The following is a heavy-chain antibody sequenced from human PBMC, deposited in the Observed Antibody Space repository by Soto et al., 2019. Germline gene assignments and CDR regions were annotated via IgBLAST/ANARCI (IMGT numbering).Heavy chain of an antibody. Sequence: QVQLVESGGGVVQPGGSLRLSCAASGFTFSTYGIHWVRQAPGKGLEWVAVISHDGSHKYYADSVKGRFTISRDNSKNTVYLQMNSLRAEDTAVYYCAKDWGEYNGYGGYFDYWGQGTLVTVSS. D-gene: IGHD5-12*01. CDR2: ISHDGSHK. V-gene: IGHV3-30*18. J-gene: IGHJ4*02. CDR1: GFTFSTYG. CDR3: AKDWGEYNGYGGYFDY.